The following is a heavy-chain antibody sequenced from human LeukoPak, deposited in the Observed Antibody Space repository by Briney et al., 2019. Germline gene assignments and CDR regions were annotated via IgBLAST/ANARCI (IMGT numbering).Heavy chain of an antibody. V-gene: IGHV3-23*01. Sequence: GGTLRLSCAASGFTFSNHGMNWVRQAPGKGLEWVSAISGSGGSTYYADSVKGRFTISRDNSKNTLYLQMNSLRAEDTAVYYCAKASAMIVVVSKHFDYWGQGTLVTVSS. CDR3: AKASAMIVVVSKHFDY. CDR1: GFTFSNHG. CDR2: ISGSGGST. D-gene: IGHD3-22*01. J-gene: IGHJ4*02.